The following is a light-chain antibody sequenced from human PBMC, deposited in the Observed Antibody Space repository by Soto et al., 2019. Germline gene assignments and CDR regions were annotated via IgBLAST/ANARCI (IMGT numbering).Light chain of an antibody. CDR2: DAS. CDR1: QDIKDF. Sequence: DIQMTQSPSSLSASVGDRVTITCQASQDIKDFLNLYQQKPGKALKLLLYDASHFEPGVPSRFSGRGSGPDFSFTIASLQPEDIATYYCQQYDGLPPYTFGQGTKVEIK. J-gene: IGKJ2*01. CDR3: QQYDGLPPYT. V-gene: IGKV1-33*01.